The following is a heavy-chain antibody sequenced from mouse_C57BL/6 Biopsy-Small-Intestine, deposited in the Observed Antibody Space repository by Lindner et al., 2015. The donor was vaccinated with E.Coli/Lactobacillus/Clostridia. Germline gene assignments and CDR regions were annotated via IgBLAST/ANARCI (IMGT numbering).Heavy chain of an antibody. D-gene: IGHD2-2*01. J-gene: IGHJ4*01. CDR2: IYPGDRDT. CDR1: GYAFSSSW. CDR3: ARSHNGFYAMDY. V-gene: IGHV1-82*01. Sequence: VQLQESGPELVKPGASVKISCKASGYAFSSSWMNWVKQRPGKGLEWIGRIYPGDRDTNYSGMFKGKVTLTADKSSSTAYMQLSSLTSEDSAVYFCARSHNGFYAMDYWGQGASVTVSS.